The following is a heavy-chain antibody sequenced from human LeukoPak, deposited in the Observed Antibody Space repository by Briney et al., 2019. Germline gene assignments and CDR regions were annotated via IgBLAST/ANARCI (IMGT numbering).Heavy chain of an antibody. CDR3: AKSSGSYYETNTFDI. D-gene: IGHD1-26*01. V-gene: IGHV3-23*01. CDR2: ISGSGGST. Sequence: GGSPRLSCAASGFTFSSYAMSWVRQAPGKGLEWVSAISGSGGSTYYADSVKGRFTISRDNSKNTLYLQMNSLRAEDTAVYYCAKSSGSYYETNTFDIWGQGTMVTVSS. CDR1: GFTFSSYA. J-gene: IGHJ3*02.